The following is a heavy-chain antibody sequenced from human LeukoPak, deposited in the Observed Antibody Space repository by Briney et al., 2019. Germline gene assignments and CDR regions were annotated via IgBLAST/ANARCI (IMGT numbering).Heavy chain of an antibody. CDR1: GGTFSSYA. J-gene: IGHJ6*02. CDR3: AGLQTYYYYGMDV. V-gene: IGHV1-69*01. CDR2: IIPIFGTA. Sequence: ASVKVSCKASGGTFSSYAISWVRQAPGQGLEWMGGIIPIFGTANYAQKFQGRVTITADESTSTAYMELSSLRSEGTAVYYCAGLQTYYYYGMDVWGQGTTVTVSS.